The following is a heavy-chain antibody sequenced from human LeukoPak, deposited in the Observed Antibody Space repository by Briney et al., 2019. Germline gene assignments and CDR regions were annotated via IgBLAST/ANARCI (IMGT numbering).Heavy chain of an antibody. V-gene: IGHV1-8*01. CDR2: MNPNSGNT. J-gene: IGHJ6*02. Sequence: GAPVKVSCKASGYTFTTYDINWVRQATGQGLEWMGWMNPNSGNTGYAQKFQGRFTMTRNTSIITAYMELSSLRSEDTAGYDCAREGYCSSTSCSRQDYYYYGMDVWGQGTTVTVSS. D-gene: IGHD2-2*01. CDR3: AREGYCSSTSCSRQDYYYYGMDV. CDR1: GYTFTTYD.